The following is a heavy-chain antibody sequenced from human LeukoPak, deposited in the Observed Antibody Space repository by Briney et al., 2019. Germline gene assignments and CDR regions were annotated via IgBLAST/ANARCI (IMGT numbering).Heavy chain of an antibody. CDR1: AGSLSGYY. CDR3: ARGFPYYDFWSGYYTPTAPLDY. V-gene: IGHV4-34*01. CDR2: IKHRGST. Sequence: SETLSLTCAVYAGSLSGYYWGWIRQPPGKGREWIGEIKHRGSTTYNPCLKSQATISVATSKNQFSLKLSSVTAAETAVYSCARGFPYYDFWSGYYTPTAPLDYWGQGTLVTVSS. D-gene: IGHD3-3*01. J-gene: IGHJ4*02.